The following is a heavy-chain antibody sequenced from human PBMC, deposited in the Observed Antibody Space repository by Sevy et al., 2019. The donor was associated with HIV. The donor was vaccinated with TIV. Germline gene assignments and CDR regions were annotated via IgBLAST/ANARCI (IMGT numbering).Heavy chain of an antibody. V-gene: IGHV3-23*01. Sequence: GGSLRLSCAASGFTFSNYSMIWVRQPPGKGLEWVSTLSFGGGRINYADSVKGRFTISRDNSKSSVYLQMNSLRTEDKDVYYCASGGCTHTHGSWGQGTLVTVSS. CDR3: ASGGCTHTHGS. D-gene: IGHD2-8*01. CDR1: GFTFSNYS. J-gene: IGHJ4*02. CDR2: LSFGGGRI.